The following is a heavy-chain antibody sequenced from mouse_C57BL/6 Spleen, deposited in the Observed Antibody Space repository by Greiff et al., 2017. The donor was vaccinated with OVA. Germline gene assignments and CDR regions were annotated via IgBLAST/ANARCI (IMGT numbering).Heavy chain of an antibody. D-gene: IGHD2-3*01. CDR3: ASYEGYYAGFAY. CDR1: GYTFTDYY. CDR2: INPNNGGT. Sequence: VQLQQSGPELVKPGASVKISCKASGYTFTDYYMNWVKQSHGKSLEWIGDINPNNGGTSYNQKFKGKATLTVDKSSSTAYMELRSLTSEDSAVYYCASYEGYYAGFAYWGQGTLVTVSA. J-gene: IGHJ3*01. V-gene: IGHV1-26*01.